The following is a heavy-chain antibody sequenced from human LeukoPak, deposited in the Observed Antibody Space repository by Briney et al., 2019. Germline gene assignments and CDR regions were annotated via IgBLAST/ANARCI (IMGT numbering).Heavy chain of an antibody. Sequence: SETLSLTCAVYGGSFSGYYWSWIRQPPGKGLEWIGEINHSGSTNYNPSLKSRVTISVDTSKNQFSLKLSSVTAADTAVYYCARAREQQLVDFDYWGQGTLVTVSS. J-gene: IGHJ4*02. D-gene: IGHD6-13*01. CDR2: INHSGST. CDR1: GGSFSGYY. V-gene: IGHV4-34*01. CDR3: ARAREQQLVDFDY.